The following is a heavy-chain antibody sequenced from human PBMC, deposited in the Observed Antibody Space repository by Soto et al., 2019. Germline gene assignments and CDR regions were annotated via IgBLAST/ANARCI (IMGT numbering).Heavy chain of an antibody. CDR2: FDPDDGEV. J-gene: IGHJ6*02. V-gene: IGHV1-24*01. D-gene: IGHD3-10*01. CDR3: ATEKIFMVRGVISHGMDV. CDR1: GYTLSELS. Sequence: ASVKVSCKVSGYTLSELSMHWVRQAPGKGLEWMGSFDPDDGEVIYAQKFQGRVTMTEDTSTDTAYMELSSLRSEDTAVYYCATEKIFMVRGVISHGMDVWGQGTTVTVSS.